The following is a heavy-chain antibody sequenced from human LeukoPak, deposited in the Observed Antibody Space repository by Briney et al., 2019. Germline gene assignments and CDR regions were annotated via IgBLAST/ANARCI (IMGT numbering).Heavy chain of an antibody. CDR3: AKEMSGYCFDY. Sequence: PGGSLRLSCAASGFTFSSYGVHWVRQAPAKGLEWVAVISYDGSNKYYADSVKGRFTISRDNSKNTLYLQMNSLRVEDTAVYYCAKEMSGYCFDYWGQGTLVTVSS. J-gene: IGHJ4*02. V-gene: IGHV3-30*18. CDR1: GFTFSSYG. D-gene: IGHD6-25*01. CDR2: ISYDGSNK.